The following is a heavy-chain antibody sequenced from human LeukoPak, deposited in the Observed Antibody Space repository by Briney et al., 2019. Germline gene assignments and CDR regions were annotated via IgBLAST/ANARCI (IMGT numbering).Heavy chain of an antibody. D-gene: IGHD2-8*01. CDR2: ISGSGGST. Sequence: GGSLRLSCAASGFIFSSYAMSWVRQAPGKGLEWVSTISGSGGSTYYADSVKGRFTISRDNSKNTVYLQMNSLRAEDTAVYYCAKDRSSINDVCHGDFDYWGQGTLVTVSS. CDR1: GFIFSSYA. V-gene: IGHV3-23*01. J-gene: IGHJ4*02. CDR3: AKDRSSINDVCHGDFDY.